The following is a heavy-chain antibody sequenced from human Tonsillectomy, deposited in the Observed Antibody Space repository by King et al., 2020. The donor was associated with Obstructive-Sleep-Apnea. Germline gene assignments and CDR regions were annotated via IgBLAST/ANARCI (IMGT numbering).Heavy chain of an antibody. Sequence: VQLQESGPGLVKPSETLSLTCTVSGGSISSYYWSWIRQPPGKGLEWIGYIYYSGSTNYNPSLKSRVTISVDTSKNQFSLKLSPVTAADTAVYYCALLAPFDYWGQGTLVTVSS. CDR3: ALLAPFDY. CDR2: IYYSGST. CDR1: GGSISSYY. J-gene: IGHJ4*02. D-gene: IGHD2-21*01. V-gene: IGHV4-59*01.